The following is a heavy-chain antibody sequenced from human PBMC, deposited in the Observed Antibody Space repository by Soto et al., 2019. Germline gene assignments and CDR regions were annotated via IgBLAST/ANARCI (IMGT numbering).Heavy chain of an antibody. CDR2: IKSKADGGTI. D-gene: IGHD6-6*01. J-gene: IGHJ4*02. CDR1: GFTFTNAW. Sequence: GGSLRLSCAASGFTFTNAWMNWVRQAPGKGLEWVGRIKSKADGGTINYAAPVKGRFTISRDDSKNTLYLQMNSLKTEDTAVYYCATVYIAARTHTPTSDYWGQGTLVTVSS. V-gene: IGHV3-15*07. CDR3: ATVYIAARTHTPTSDY.